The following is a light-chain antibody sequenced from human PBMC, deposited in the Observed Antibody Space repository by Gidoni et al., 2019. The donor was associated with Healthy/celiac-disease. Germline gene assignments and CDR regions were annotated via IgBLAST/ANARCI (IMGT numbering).Light chain of an antibody. J-gene: IGKJ1*01. CDR3: QQYNNWPPWT. CDR1: QSVNSN. Sequence: EIVMTQSPATLSVSPGERATLSCRASQSVNSNLAWYQQKPGQAPRLLIYGASTRATGIPARFSVSGSGTEFTLTISSLHSEYFAVYYCQQYNNWPPWTFXQXTKVEIK. CDR2: GAS. V-gene: IGKV3-15*01.